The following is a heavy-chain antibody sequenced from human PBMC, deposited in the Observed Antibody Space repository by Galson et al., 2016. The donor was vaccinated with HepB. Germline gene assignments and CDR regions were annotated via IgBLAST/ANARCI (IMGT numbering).Heavy chain of an antibody. CDR3: ARGSGSGISCFRFYFYMDM. J-gene: IGHJ6*03. CDR2: ITGTDYYP. D-gene: IGHD3-10*01. CDR1: GFAFRTYS. Sequence: SLRLSCAASGFAFRTYSMNWVRQTPGKGLEWVASITGTDYYPYYADSINARFTISRDNPRNLLHLQMNSLRVDDSAIYYCARGSGSGISCFRFYFYMDMWGKGTTVTVSS. V-gene: IGHV3-21*01.